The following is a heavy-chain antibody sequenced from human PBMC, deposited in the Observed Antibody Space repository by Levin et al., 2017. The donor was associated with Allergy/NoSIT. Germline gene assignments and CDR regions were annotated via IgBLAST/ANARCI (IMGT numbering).Heavy chain of an antibody. CDR2: ISSSSSYI. V-gene: IGHV3-21*01. Sequence: PSETLSLTCAASGFTFSSYSMNWVRQAPGKGLEWVSSISSSSSYIYYADSVKGRFTISRDNAKNSLYLQMNSLRAEDTAVYYCARDPPAAAGLDYWGQGTLVTVSS. CDR1: GFTFSSYS. CDR3: ARDPPAAAGLDY. D-gene: IGHD6-13*01. J-gene: IGHJ4*02.